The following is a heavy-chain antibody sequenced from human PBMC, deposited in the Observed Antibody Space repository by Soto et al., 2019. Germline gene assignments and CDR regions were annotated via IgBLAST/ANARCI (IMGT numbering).Heavy chain of an antibody. CDR3: ARSEATGLDY. D-gene: IGHD1-26*01. CDR1: GGSMTSING. V-gene: IGHV4-4*02. J-gene: IGHJ4*02. CDR2: AHHSGRT. Sequence: SETLSLICTVSGGSMTSINGCSWVRQSPGKGLEWIGEAHHSGRTNYNPSLKSRVTISVDKSKNHFSLKLSSVTAADTAVYYCARSEATGLDYWGQGTLVTVSS.